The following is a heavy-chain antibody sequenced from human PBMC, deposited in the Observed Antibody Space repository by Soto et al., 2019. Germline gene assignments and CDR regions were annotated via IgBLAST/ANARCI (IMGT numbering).Heavy chain of an antibody. D-gene: IGHD1-26*01. CDR1: GFTFTNAW. CDR3: TSGREESTFLLAFEI. Sequence: PGGSLRLSCTASGFTFTNAWMNWVRQAPGKGLEWVGRIKSKTYGETTYYIEPVKGRFTISRDDSENTVFLQMNSLKTEDTAVYYCTSGREESTFLLAFEIWGQGTMVTVSS. CDR2: IKSKTYGETT. V-gene: IGHV3-15*01. J-gene: IGHJ3*02.